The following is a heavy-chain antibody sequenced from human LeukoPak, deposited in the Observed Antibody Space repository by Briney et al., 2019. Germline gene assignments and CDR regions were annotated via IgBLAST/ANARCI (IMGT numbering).Heavy chain of an antibody. J-gene: IGHJ5*02. V-gene: IGHV6-1*01. D-gene: IGHD2-2*01. CDR2: TYYRSKWYN. CDR1: GDSVSSNSAT. CDR3: ARGRYCSSTTCYNWFDP. Sequence: SQTLSLTCAISGDSVSSNSATWNWIRQSPSRGLEWLGRTYYRSKWYNDYAVSVKSRITINPDTSKYQFSLQLNSVTPEDTAVYYCARGRYCSSTTCYNWFDPWGQGTLVTVSS.